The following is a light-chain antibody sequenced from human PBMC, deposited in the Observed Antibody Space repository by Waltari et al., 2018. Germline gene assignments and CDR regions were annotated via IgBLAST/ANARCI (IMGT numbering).Light chain of an antibody. CDR3: SSYTTSGTFV. CDR2: QVR. Sequence: QSALTQPASVSGSPGQSITIPCTGTSSDVGASNYVSWYQHHPGKAPKIMIYQVRNRPSGVSNRLSGSKSGNTASLTISGLQAEDEGDYYCSSYTTSGTFVFGGGTKLTVL. J-gene: IGLJ2*01. V-gene: IGLV2-14*01. CDR1: SSDVGASNY.